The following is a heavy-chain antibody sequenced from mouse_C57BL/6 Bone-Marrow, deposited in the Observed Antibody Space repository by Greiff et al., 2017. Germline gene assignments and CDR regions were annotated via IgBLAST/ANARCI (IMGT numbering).Heavy chain of an antibody. Sequence: VQLQQSGAELVRPGASVKLSCTASGFNIKDDYMHWVKQRPEQGLEWIGWFDPENGDTESAAKFQGKAPITADTSSNPAYLQLSSLTPDDTAVYCCTTGYGLFAYWGQGTLVTVSA. D-gene: IGHD1-1*02. V-gene: IGHV14-4*01. CDR3: TTGYGLFAY. CDR2: FDPENGDT. J-gene: IGHJ3*01. CDR1: GFNIKDDY.